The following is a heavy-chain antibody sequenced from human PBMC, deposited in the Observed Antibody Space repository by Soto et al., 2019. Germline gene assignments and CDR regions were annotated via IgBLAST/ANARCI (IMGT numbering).Heavy chain of an antibody. CDR3: ARDLGPNTAMVHYYYYGMDV. V-gene: IGHV4-4*07. CDR1: GGSISSYY. D-gene: IGHD5-18*01. Sequence: QVQLQESGPGLVKPSETLSLTCTVSGGSISSYYWSWIRQPAGKGLEWIGRIYTSGSTNYNPSLKSRVTMSVDTSKNQLSLKLSSVTAADTAVYYCARDLGPNTAMVHYYYYGMDVWGQGTTVTVSS. CDR2: IYTSGST. J-gene: IGHJ6*02.